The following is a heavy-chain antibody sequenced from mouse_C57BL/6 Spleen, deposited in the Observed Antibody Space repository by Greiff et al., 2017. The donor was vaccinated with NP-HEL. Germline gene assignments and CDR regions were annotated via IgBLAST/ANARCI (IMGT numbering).Heavy chain of an antibody. CDR2: INPNNGGT. CDR1: GYTFTDYN. D-gene: IGHD1-1*01. Sequence: VQLKQSGPELVKPGASVKIPCKASGYTFTDYNMDWVKQSHGKSLEWIGDINPNNGGTIYNQKFKGKATLTVDKSSSTAYMELRSLTSEDTAVYYCARSVYYGSRDWYFDVWGTGTTVTVSS. J-gene: IGHJ1*03. V-gene: IGHV1-18*01. CDR3: ARSVYYGSRDWYFDV.